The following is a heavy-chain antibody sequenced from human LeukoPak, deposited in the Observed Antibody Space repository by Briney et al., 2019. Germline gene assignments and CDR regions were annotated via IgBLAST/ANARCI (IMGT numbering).Heavy chain of an antibody. CDR1: GFTFSSYN. J-gene: IGHJ5*02. CDR2: ISSSGSTI. V-gene: IGHV3-48*04. Sequence: GGSLRLSCAASGFTFSSYNMNWVRQAPGKGLEWVSYISSSGSTIYYADSVKGRFTISRDNAKNSLYLQMNSLRAEDTAVYYCARDRVVDYYGSGSPNWFDPWGQGTLVTVSS. CDR3: ARDRVVDYYGSGSPNWFDP. D-gene: IGHD3-10*01.